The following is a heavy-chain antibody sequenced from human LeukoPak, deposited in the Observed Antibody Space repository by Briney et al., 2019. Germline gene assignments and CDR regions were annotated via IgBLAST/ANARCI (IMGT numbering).Heavy chain of an antibody. Sequence: ASVKVSCKTSGYTFTDYFIYWVRQAPGRGLEWMGRINPNRGTNYAQKFQGRVLMTRNTSISTAYMELSSLRSEDTAVYYCARVDSSSLRWGQGTLVTVSS. D-gene: IGHD6-6*01. CDR3: ARVDSSSLR. CDR1: GYTFTDYF. J-gene: IGHJ4*02. CDR2: INPNRGT. V-gene: IGHV1-2*06.